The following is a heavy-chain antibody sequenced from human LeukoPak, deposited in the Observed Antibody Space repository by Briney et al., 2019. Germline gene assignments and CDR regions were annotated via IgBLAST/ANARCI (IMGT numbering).Heavy chain of an antibody. CDR3: ARTRVGATTVFLV. J-gene: IGHJ4*02. D-gene: IGHD1-26*01. Sequence: GGSLRLSCAASGFTFSSYSMNWVRQAPGKGLEWVSSISSSSSDIYYADSVKGRFTISRDNAKNSLYLQMNSLRAEDTAVYYCARTRVGATTVFLVWGQGTLVTVSS. CDR1: GFTFSSYS. CDR2: ISSSSSDI. V-gene: IGHV3-21*01.